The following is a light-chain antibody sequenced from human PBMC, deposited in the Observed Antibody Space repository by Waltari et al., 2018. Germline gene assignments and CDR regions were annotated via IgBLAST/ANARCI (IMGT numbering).Light chain of an antibody. Sequence: DFHMTQSPSTLSASVGDTATITCRASQDISSDYLAWYQQKPGKSPELLIYRAFTWQSGVPDRFRGSGSGNDFTLTITSLQPEDVATYYCQSYNTAPWTFGQGTKV. J-gene: IGKJ1*01. V-gene: IGKV1-27*01. CDR2: RAF. CDR1: QDISSDY. CDR3: QSYNTAPWT.